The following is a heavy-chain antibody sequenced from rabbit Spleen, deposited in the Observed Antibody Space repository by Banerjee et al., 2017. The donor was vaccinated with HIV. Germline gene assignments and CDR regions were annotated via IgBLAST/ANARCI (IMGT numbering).Heavy chain of an antibody. Sequence: QEQLMESGGGLVQPGGSLKLSCKASGFDFSSYGVSWVRQAPGKGLEWIGYIDPIFHITTYANWVNGRFSISRENTQNMVYLQMTSLTAADTATYFCARDLDGVIGWNFGWWGQGTLVTVS. CDR2: IDPIFHIT. D-gene: IGHD1-1*01. V-gene: IGHV1S47*01. J-gene: IGHJ4*01. CDR1: GFDFSSYG. CDR3: ARDLDGVIGWNFGW.